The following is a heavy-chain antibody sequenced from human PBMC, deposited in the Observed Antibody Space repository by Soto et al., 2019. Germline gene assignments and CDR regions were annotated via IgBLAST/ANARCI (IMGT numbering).Heavy chain of an antibody. CDR1: GYTFTSYD. CDR2: MNPNSGNT. J-gene: IGHJ4*02. D-gene: IGHD3-3*01. CDR3: ARGRTIFGVVPFSY. V-gene: IGHV1-8*01. Sequence: GASVKVSCKASGYTFTSYDINWVRQATGQGLEWMGWMNPNSGNTGYAQKFQGRVTMTRNTSISTAYMELSSLRSEDTAVYYCARGRTIFGVVPFSYWGQGTLVTVSS.